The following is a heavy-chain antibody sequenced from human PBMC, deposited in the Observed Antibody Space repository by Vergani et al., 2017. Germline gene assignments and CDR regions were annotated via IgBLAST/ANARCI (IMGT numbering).Heavy chain of an antibody. CDR1: GFTFDDYA. V-gene: IGHV3-9*01. D-gene: IGHD3-16*01. CDR2: ISWNSGSV. CDR3: ARDYGSYYDYIWGGAFDY. J-gene: IGHJ4*02. Sequence: EVQLVESGGGLIQPGRSLRLSCAASGFTFDDYAMHWVRQAPGKGLEWVSGISWNSGSVGYADSVKGRFTISRDNSKNTLYLQMNSLRAEDTAVYYCARDYGSYYDYIWGGAFDYWGQGTLVTVSS.